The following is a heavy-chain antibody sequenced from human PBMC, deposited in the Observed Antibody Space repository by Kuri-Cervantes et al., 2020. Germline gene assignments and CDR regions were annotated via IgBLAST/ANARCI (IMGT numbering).Heavy chain of an antibody. J-gene: IGHJ6*03. Sequence: GGSLRLSCAASGFTFSRYWMSWVRQAPGKGLEWVSAISGSGGSTYYADSVKGRFTISRDNSKNTLYLQMNSLRAEDTAVYYCAKAGYSSSWYDYYYYYYMDVWGKGTTVTVSS. CDR3: AKAGYSSSWYDYYYYYYMDV. D-gene: IGHD6-13*01. CDR1: GFTFSRYW. V-gene: IGHV3-23*01. CDR2: ISGSGGST.